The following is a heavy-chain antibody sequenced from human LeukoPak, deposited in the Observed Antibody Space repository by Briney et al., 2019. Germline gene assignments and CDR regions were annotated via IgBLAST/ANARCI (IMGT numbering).Heavy chain of an antibody. Sequence: PGGSLRLSCAASGFTLSDYYMSWIRQAPGKGLEWVSYISSSGSTIYYADSVKGRFTISRDNSKNTLYLQMNSLRAEDTAVYYCAKARVVRAPQIDYWGQGTLVTVSS. CDR2: ISSSGSTI. J-gene: IGHJ4*02. D-gene: IGHD4-23*01. CDR3: AKARVVRAPQIDY. CDR1: GFTLSDYY. V-gene: IGHV3-11*01.